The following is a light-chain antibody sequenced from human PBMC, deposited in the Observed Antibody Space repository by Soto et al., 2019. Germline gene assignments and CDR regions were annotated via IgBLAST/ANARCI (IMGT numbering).Light chain of an antibody. Sequence: QSALTQPPSASGTPGQRVTISCSGSSSNIGSNTVNWYQQHPGTAPKLLIYSNNQRPSGVPDRFSGSKSGTSASLAISGLQSEDEADYYCAAWDDSLNGYVFGTGTKVT. CDR2: SNN. J-gene: IGLJ1*01. CDR1: SSNIGSNT. CDR3: AAWDDSLNGYV. V-gene: IGLV1-44*01.